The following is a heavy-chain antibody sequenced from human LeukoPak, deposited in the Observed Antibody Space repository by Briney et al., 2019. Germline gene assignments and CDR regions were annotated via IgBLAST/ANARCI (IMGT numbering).Heavy chain of an antibody. J-gene: IGHJ4*02. CDR2: INHSGST. D-gene: IGHD2-2*01. CDR1: GGSFSGYY. CDR3: ASPYCSSTSCYWGY. V-gene: IGHV4-34*01. Sequence: SETLSLTCAVYGGSFSGYYWSWIRQPPGKGLEWIGEINHSGSTNYNPSLKSRVTISVDTSKNQFPLKLSSVTAADTAVYYCASPYCSSTSCYWGYWGQGTLVTVSS.